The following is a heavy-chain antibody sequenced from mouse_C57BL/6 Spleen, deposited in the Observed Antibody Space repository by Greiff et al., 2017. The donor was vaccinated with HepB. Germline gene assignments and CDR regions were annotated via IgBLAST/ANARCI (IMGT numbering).Heavy chain of an antibody. CDR3: ARRMDYYGSSYTY. D-gene: IGHD1-1*01. CDR1: GYSFTGYY. V-gene: IGHV1-42*01. J-gene: IGHJ3*01. CDR2: INPSTGGT. Sequence: EVQLQQSGPELVKPGASVKISCKASGYSFTGYYMNWVKQSPEKSLEWIGEINPSTGGTTYNQKFKAKATLTVDKSSSTAYMQLKSLTSEDSAVYYCARRMDYYGSSYTYWGQGTLVTVSA.